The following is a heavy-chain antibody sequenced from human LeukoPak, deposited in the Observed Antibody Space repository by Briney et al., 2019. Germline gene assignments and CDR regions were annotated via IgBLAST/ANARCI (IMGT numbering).Heavy chain of an antibody. CDR3: ARHSGIAVAGADFDY. J-gene: IGHJ4*02. D-gene: IGHD6-19*01. CDR2: IYYSGST. CDR1: GDSNCSYY. V-gene: IGHV4-59*08. Sequence: SHTLSLIYTFSGDSNCSYYGSWIRQPPGKGLEVIGYIYYSGSTSYNPYLKSRVTISVATYKNQFSLKLSSVTAADTAVYYCARHSGIAVAGADFDYWGQGTLATVSS.